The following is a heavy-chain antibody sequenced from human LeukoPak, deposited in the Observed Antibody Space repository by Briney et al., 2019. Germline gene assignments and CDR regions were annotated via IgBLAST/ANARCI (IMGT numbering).Heavy chain of an antibody. J-gene: IGHJ6*02. CDR2: INPSGGGT. V-gene: IGHV1-46*01. CDR1: GYTFTSYH. D-gene: IGHD6-13*01. CDR3: ARVGESGSSWYNYYYGMDV. Sequence: ASVKVSCKTSGYTFTSYHIHWVRQAPGQGLEWMGIINPSGGGTSYAQKFQGRVTMTRDTSTSTVYMELSSLRSEDTAVYYCARVGESGSSWYNYYYGMDVWGQGTTVTVSS.